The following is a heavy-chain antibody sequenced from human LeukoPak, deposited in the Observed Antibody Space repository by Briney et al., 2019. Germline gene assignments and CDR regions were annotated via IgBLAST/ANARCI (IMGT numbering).Heavy chain of an antibody. V-gene: IGHV1-69*13. Sequence: ASVKVSCKASGYTFTSYGISWVRRAPGQGLEWMGGIIPIFGTANYTQEFQGRVTITADESTSTAYMELSSLRSEDTAVYYCAREVSDSYGLDARYGMDVWGQGTTVTVSS. CDR1: GYTFTSYG. CDR2: IIPIFGTA. CDR3: AREVSDSYGLDARYGMDV. D-gene: IGHD5-18*01. J-gene: IGHJ6*02.